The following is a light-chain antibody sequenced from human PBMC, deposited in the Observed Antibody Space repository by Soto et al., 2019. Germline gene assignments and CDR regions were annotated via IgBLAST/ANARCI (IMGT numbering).Light chain of an antibody. CDR3: VLYMGSGISV. Sequence: QTVVAQEPSISVSPGRTVTLTCGLSSGSVSTSYYPSWYQQTPGQAPRTLIYSTNTRSSGVPDRFSGSIIGNKAALTITGAQADDESDYYCVLYMGSGISVFGGGTKLTVL. CDR1: SGSVSTSYY. V-gene: IGLV8-61*01. CDR2: STN. J-gene: IGLJ2*01.